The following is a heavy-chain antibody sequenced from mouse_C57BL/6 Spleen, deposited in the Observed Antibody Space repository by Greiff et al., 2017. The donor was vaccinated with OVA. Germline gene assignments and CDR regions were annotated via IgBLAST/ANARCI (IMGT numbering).Heavy chain of an antibody. CDR1: GYAFSSYW. CDR3: ARNYGSSHWYFDV. D-gene: IGHD1-1*01. V-gene: IGHV1-80*01. Sequence: VQLQESGAELVKPGASVKISCKASGYAFSSYWMNWVKQRPGKGLEWIGQIYPGDGDTNYNGKFKGKATLTADKSSSTAYMQLSSLTSEDSAVYFCARNYGSSHWYFDVWGTGTTDTVSS. J-gene: IGHJ1*03. CDR2: IYPGDGDT.